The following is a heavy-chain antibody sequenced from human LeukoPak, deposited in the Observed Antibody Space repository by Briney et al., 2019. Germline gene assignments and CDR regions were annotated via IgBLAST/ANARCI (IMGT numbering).Heavy chain of an antibody. CDR3: ARDLFDDYSLDY. D-gene: IGHD3-16*01. Sequence: GGSLPHSRAASGFTFSSYSMNWVRQAPGQGLEWVSSISSSSSIIYYADTVKGRFTISRDNAKNSLHLQVNSLRAEDTAVYYCARDLFDDYSLDYWGQGTVVTVSS. CDR2: ISSSSSII. CDR1: GFTFSSYS. V-gene: IGHV3-21*01. J-gene: IGHJ4*02.